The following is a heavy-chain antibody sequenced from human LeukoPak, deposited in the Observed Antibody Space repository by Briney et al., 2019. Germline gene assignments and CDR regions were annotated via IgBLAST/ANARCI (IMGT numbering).Heavy chain of an antibody. CDR1: GFTFSSYA. CDR2: ISGSGGST. Sequence: GGSLRLSCAASGFTFSSYAMSWVRQAPGKGLEWVSAISGSGGSTYYADSVRGRFTISRDNAKNSLYLQMSSLRAEDTAVYYCARDPGYGAVDYWGQGTLITVSS. CDR3: ARDPGYGAVDY. V-gene: IGHV3-23*01. D-gene: IGHD5-18*01. J-gene: IGHJ4*02.